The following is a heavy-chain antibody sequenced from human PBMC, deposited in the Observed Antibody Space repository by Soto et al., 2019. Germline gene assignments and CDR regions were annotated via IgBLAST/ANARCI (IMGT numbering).Heavy chain of an antibody. Sequence: QVQLQQWGAGLLKPSETLSLTCAVYGGSFSGYYWSWIRQPPGKGLEWIGEINHSGSTNYNPSLKSRVTRSVDTSKNQFSLKLSSVTAADTAVYYCARGMTNGDSGLNYWGQGTLVTVSS. J-gene: IGHJ4*02. CDR1: GGSFSGYY. D-gene: IGHD4-17*01. CDR2: INHSGST. CDR3: ARGMTNGDSGLNY. V-gene: IGHV4-34*01.